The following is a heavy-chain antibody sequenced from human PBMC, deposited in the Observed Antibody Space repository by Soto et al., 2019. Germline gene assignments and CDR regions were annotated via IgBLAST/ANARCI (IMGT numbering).Heavy chain of an antibody. CDR2: IYYSGST. J-gene: IGHJ4*02. CDR1: GGSISSGGYY. CDR3: ARERLHDYGLIDY. D-gene: IGHD4-17*01. Sequence: QVQLQESGPGLVKPSQTLSLTCTVSGGSISSGGYYWSWIRQHPGKGLEWIGYIYYSGSTYYNLSLKSRVTISVDTSKNQFSLKLSSVTAADTAVYYCARERLHDYGLIDYWGQGTLVTVSS. V-gene: IGHV4-31*03.